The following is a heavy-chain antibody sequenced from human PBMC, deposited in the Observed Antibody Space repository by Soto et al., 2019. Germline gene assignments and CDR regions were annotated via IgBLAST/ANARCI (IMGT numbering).Heavy chain of an antibody. CDR1: GYTFTSYD. CDR3: ARGGPLRYFDRLPLGPLDY. V-gene: IGHV1-8*01. D-gene: IGHD3-9*01. J-gene: IGHJ4*02. CDR2: MNPNSGNT. Sequence: GASVKVSCKASGYTFTSYDINWVRQATGQGLEWMGWMNPNSGNTGYAQKFQGRVTMTRNTSISTAYMELSSLRSEDTAMYYCARGGPLRYFDRLPLGPLDYWGQGTLVTAS.